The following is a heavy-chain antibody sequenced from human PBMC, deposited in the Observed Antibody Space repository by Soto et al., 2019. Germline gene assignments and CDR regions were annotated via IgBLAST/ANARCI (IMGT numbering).Heavy chain of an antibody. D-gene: IGHD5-12*01. CDR1: CDAFTSYG. J-gene: IGHJ4*02. V-gene: IGHV1-18*01. CDR2: ISAYNSNT. Sequence: ASVQFSCNASCDAFTSYGISWVRQVPGQGLEWMGWISAYNSNTNYAQKLQGRVTMPTDSSTSTAYKELRSLRSDDTAAYYCARDGSRVATILTPDYWGQGTLVTVSS. CDR3: ARDGSRVATILTPDY.